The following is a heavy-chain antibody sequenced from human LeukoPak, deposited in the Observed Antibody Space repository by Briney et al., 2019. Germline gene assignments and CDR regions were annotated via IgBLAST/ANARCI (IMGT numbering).Heavy chain of an antibody. V-gene: IGHV4-59*01. Sequence: SETLSLTCTDSVGSISSYYWSWIRQPPGKGLEWIGYIYYTRSTHYNPSLKSRVPISVDTSKNQFSLKLSSVTAADTAVYYCARVRYSDVLTGYYGDGYFDYWGQGTLVTVSS. CDR1: VGSISSYY. CDR2: IYYTRST. J-gene: IGHJ4*02. CDR3: ARVRYSDVLTGYYGDGYFDY. D-gene: IGHD3-9*01.